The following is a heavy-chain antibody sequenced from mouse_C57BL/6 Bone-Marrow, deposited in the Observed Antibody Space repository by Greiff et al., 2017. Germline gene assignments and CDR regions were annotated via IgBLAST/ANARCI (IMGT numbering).Heavy chain of an antibody. CDR1: GFTFSDYG. V-gene: IGHV5-17*01. CDR3: ASVTRVDY. CDR2: ISSGSSTI. D-gene: IGHD2-12*01. J-gene: IGHJ4*01. Sequence: EVKLMESGGGLVKPGGSLKLSCAASGFTFSDYGMHWVRQAPEKGLEWDAYISSGSSTIYYADTVKGRFTISRDNAKNTLFLQMTSLRSEDTAMYYCASVTRVDYWGQGTSVTVSS.